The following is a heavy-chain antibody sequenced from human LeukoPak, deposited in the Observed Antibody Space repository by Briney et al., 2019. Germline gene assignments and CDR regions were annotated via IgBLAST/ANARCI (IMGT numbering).Heavy chain of an antibody. V-gene: IGHV4-39*07. CDR2: IYYSGST. Sequence: SETLSLTCTVSGGSISSSSYYWGWIRQPPGKGLEWIGSIYYSGSTYYNPSLKSRATISVDTSKNQFSLKLSSVTAADTAVYYCARDHYDSSGYFDYWGRGTLVTVSS. CDR1: GGSISSSSYY. J-gene: IGHJ4*02. CDR3: ARDHYDSSGYFDY. D-gene: IGHD3-22*01.